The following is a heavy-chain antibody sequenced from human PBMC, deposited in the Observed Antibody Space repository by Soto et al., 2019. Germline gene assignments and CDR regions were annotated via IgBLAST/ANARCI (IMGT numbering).Heavy chain of an antibody. J-gene: IGHJ4*02. CDR2: IYHSGST. CDR1: GGSISSGGYS. CDR3: AKSPIRYKPYYYDSNGYTLDY. D-gene: IGHD3-22*01. Sequence: PSETLSLTCAVSGGSISSGGYSWSWIRQPPGKGLEWIGYIYHSGSTYYNPSLKSRVTISVDRSKNQFSLKLSSVTAADTAVYYCAKSPIRYKPYYYDSNGYTLDYWGQGTLVTVSS. V-gene: IGHV4-30-2*01.